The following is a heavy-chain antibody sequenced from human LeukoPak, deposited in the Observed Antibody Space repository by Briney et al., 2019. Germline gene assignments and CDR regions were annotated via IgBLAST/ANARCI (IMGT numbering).Heavy chain of an antibody. CDR1: GFTFSSYA. CDR2: ISGSGGST. V-gene: IGHV3-23*01. D-gene: IGHD3-22*01. J-gene: IGHJ4*02. CDR3: AKSYDSSGYYFPPGVDY. Sequence: HSGGSLRLSCAASGFTFSSYAMSWVRQAPGKGLEWVSAISGSGGSTYYADSVKGRFTISRDNSKNTLYLQMNSLRAEDTAVYYCAKSYDSSGYYFPPGVDYWGQGTLVTVSS.